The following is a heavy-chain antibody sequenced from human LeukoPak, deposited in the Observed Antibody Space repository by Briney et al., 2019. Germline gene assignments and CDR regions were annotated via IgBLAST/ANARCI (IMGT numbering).Heavy chain of an antibody. J-gene: IGHJ4*02. V-gene: IGHV4-59*01. CDR3: ASSGYYETSFDY. CDR2: IYYSGST. CDR1: GGSISSYY. D-gene: IGHD3-22*01. Sequence: SQTLSLTCTVSGGSISSYYWSWIRQPPGKGLEWIGYIYYSGSTNYNPSLKSRVTISVDTSKNQFSLKLSSVTAADTAVYYCASSGYYETSFDYWGQGTLVTVSS.